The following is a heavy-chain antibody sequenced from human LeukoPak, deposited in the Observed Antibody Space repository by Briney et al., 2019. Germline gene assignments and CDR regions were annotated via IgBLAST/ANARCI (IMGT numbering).Heavy chain of an antibody. CDR1: GFTFTNYA. J-gene: IGHJ4*02. D-gene: IGHD6-13*01. CDR2: VSGSGAGT. Sequence: GGSLRLSCAASGFTFTNYAMSWVRQAPGKGLEWVAGVSGSGAGTYHADSVKGRFTISRDNSETTVYLQMNSLRAEDTAVYYCAKRGIAAAGVFDYWGQGTLVTVSS. CDR3: AKRGIAAAGVFDY. V-gene: IGHV3-23*01.